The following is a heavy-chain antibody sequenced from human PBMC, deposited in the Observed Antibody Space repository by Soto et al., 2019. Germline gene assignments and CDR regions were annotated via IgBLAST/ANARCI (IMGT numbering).Heavy chain of an antibody. CDR3: AKRVTVTPAGAFDI. D-gene: IGHD4-17*01. CDR1: GFTFSSYA. V-gene: IGHV3-23*01. J-gene: IGHJ3*02. Sequence: LRLSCAASGFTFSSYAMSWVRQAPGKGLEWVAAISGSGGSTYYADSVKGRFTISRDNSKNTLYLQMNSLRAEDTAVYYCAKRVTVTPAGAFDIWGQGTMVTVSS. CDR2: ISGSGGST.